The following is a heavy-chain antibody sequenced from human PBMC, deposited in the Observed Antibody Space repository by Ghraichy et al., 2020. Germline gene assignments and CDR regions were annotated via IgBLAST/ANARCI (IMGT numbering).Heavy chain of an antibody. CDR1: GFTFSSHA. D-gene: IGHD3-10*01. Sequence: GGSLRLSCAASGFTFSSHAMSWVRQAPGKGLEWVSGISGGGSGTYYADSVKGRFTISRDNSVNTLYLQMNSLRADDTAVYYCAHSPLYYYGSGSINYWGQGTLVTVSS. V-gene: IGHV3-23*01. CDR3: AHSPLYYYGSGSINY. J-gene: IGHJ4*02. CDR2: ISGGGSGT.